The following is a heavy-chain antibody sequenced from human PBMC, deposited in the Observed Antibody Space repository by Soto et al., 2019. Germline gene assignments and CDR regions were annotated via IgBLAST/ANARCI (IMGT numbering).Heavy chain of an antibody. J-gene: IGHJ4*02. CDR2: IYYRGNT. Sequence: SDTLSLTCTVSGVSIISYYWGWILQPPGKGLEWIGYIYYRGNTNYNPSFKSRVTMSVNTSKNLFSLTLSSVTAADTAVYYCARHPGYYDVLTGYSTYYFDSWGQGTLVTVS. CDR1: GVSIISYY. V-gene: IGHV4-59*08. D-gene: IGHD3-9*01. CDR3: ARHPGYYDVLTGYSTYYFDS.